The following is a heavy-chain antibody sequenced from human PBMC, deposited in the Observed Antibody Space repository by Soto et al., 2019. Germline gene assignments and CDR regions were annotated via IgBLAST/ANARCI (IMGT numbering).Heavy chain of an antibody. CDR1: GGTFSSYT. D-gene: IGHD2-2*01. J-gene: IGHJ4*02. CDR3: AGGYLHRSSTSCYHYY. Sequence: SVKVSCKASGGTFSSYTISWVRQAPGQGLEWMGRIIPILGIANYAQKFQGRVTITADKSTSTAYMELSSLRSEDTAVYYCAGGYLHRSSTSCYHYYWGQGTLVTVSS. CDR2: IIPILGIA. V-gene: IGHV1-69*02.